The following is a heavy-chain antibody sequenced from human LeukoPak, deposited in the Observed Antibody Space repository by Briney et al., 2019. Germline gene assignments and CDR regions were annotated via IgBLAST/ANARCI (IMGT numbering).Heavy chain of an antibody. CDR3: AKMSKGYYYYYMDV. Sequence: PGGSLRLSCAASGFTVNSNCMNWVRQAPGKGLEWVSVIYSGDSTHYADSVKGRFTISRDNSKNTLYLQMNSLRAEDTAVYYCAKMSKGYYYYYMDVWGKGTTVTVSS. V-gene: IGHV3-53*01. CDR1: GFTVNSNC. J-gene: IGHJ6*03. CDR2: IYSGDST.